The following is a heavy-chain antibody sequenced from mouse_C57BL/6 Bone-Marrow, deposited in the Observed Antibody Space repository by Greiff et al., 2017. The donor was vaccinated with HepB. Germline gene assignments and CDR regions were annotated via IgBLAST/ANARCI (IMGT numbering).Heavy chain of an antibody. J-gene: IGHJ4*01. V-gene: IGHV1-76*01. Sequence: QVQLQQSGAELVRPGASVKLSCKASGYTFTDYYINWVKQRPGQGLEWIARIYPGSGNTYYNEKFKGKATLTAEKSSSTAYMQLSSLTSEDSAVYFCAREGIYDGYYGGYYAMDYWGQGTSVTVSS. CDR1: GYTFTDYY. CDR2: IYPGSGNT. D-gene: IGHD2-3*01. CDR3: AREGIYDGYYGGYYAMDY.